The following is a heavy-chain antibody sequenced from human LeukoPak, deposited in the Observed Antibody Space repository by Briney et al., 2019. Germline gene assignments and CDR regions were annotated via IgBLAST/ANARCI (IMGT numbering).Heavy chain of an antibody. CDR2: ISYDGINK. D-gene: IGHD4-17*01. J-gene: IGHJ4*02. CDR3: AGDYGDPYYFDY. CDR1: GFTFSTYA. V-gene: IGHV3-30*04. Sequence: GGSLRLSCAASGFTFSTYAIHWVRQAPGKGLEWVAVISYDGINKYYADSVKGRFTISRDNAKNSLYLQMNSLRAEDTAVYYCAGDYGDPYYFDYWGQGTLVTVSS.